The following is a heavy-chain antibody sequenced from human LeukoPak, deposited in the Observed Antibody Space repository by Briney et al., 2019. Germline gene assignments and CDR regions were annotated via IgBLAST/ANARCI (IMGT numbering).Heavy chain of an antibody. CDR3: AKAPVTTCRGAFCYPFDY. J-gene: IGHJ4*02. Sequence: GGSLRLSCVGSGFTFSNNWMNWVRQTPGKGLEWVAIIKQDGSEKYYGDSVKGRFTISRDNAKNSVYLQMNRLRPEDAAVYYCAKAPVTTCRGAFCYPFDYWGLGTLVTVSS. D-gene: IGHD2-15*01. V-gene: IGHV3-7*03. CDR2: IKQDGSEK. CDR1: GFTFSNNW.